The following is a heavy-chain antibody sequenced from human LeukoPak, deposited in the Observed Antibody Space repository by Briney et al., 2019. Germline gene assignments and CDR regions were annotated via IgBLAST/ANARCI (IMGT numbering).Heavy chain of an antibody. Sequence: SETLSLTCTVSGASINNYYWGWIRQSAWRGLEWIGRMYTNGNANYNPSLGGRVTISVDTSKSQFSLRLSSLTAADTAVFYCARESKSYDGDGYYLDYWGQGILVTVAS. J-gene: IGHJ4*02. D-gene: IGHD3-22*01. CDR2: MYTNGNA. V-gene: IGHV4-4*07. CDR3: ARESKSYDGDGYYLDY. CDR1: GASINNYY.